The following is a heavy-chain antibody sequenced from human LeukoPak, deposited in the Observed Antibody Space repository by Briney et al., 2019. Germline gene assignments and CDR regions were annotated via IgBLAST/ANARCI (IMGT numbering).Heavy chain of an antibody. D-gene: IGHD3-22*01. V-gene: IGHV1-69*05. CDR3: ASDYDSSGYYYPKFDY. J-gene: IGHJ4*02. CDR2: IIPIFGTA. CDR1: GGTFSSYA. Sequence: SVKVSCKASGGTFSSYAISWVRQAPGQGLEWMGRIIPIFGTANYAQKFQGRVTITTDESTSTAYMELSSLRTEDTALYYCASDYDSSGYYYPKFDYWGQGTLVTVSS.